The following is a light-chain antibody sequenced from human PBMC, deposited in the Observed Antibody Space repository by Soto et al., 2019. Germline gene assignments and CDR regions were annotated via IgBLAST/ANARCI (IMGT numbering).Light chain of an antibody. J-gene: IGLJ2*01. V-gene: IGLV1-44*01. CDR2: SNT. CDR3: ASWDASLNVRV. Sequence: QSALTQPPSASGTPGQRVTISCSGSSSNIGSETVNWYQHLPGTAPKLLIYSNTQRPSGVPDRFSGSKSGTSASLAISGLQSEDEADYYCASWDASLNVRVFGGGTKLTVL. CDR1: SSNIGSET.